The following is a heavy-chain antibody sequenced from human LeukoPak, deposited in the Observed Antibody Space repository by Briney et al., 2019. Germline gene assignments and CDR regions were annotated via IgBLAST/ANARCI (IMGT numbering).Heavy chain of an antibody. CDR3: ARAGSQSHVDAAMGFCNY. V-gene: IGHV3-30-3*01. J-gene: IGHJ4*02. Sequence: GGSLRLSCAASGFTFSSYAMHWVRQAPGKGLEWVAVISYDGSNKYYADSVKGRFTISRDNSKNTLYLQMDCLSAEDTAVYYCARAGSQSHVDAAMGFCNYWGQGTLVTVSS. D-gene: IGHD5-18*01. CDR1: GFTFSSYA. CDR2: ISYDGSNK.